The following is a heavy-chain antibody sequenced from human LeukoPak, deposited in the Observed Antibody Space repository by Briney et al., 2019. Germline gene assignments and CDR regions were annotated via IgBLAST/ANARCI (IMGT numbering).Heavy chain of an antibody. CDR3: AIRPDIVVVPASGWFDP. V-gene: IGHV4-4*07. CDR2: IYTSGST. J-gene: IGHJ5*02. CDR1: GCSISSYY. D-gene: IGHD2-2*01. Sequence: SETLSLTCTVSGCSISSYYWSWIRQPAGKGLEWIGRIYTSGSTNYTPSLKSRVTISVDTSKNQFSLKLSSVTAADTAVYYCAIRPDIVVVPASGWFDPWGQGTLVTVSS.